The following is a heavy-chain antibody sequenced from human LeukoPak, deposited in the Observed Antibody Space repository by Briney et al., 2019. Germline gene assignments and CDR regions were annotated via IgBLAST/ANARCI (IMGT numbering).Heavy chain of an antibody. V-gene: IGHV3-30-3*01. CDR2: ISYDGNNK. Sequence: GGSQRLSCAASGFTFSSYAMHWVRQAPGKGLEWVALISYDGNNKYYADPVKGRFTISRDSSKNRLYLQMDSLRAEDTAVYSCASLPPDIVVVPAARLDYWGQGTLVTVSS. CDR3: ASLPPDIVVVPAARLDY. J-gene: IGHJ4*02. D-gene: IGHD2-2*01. CDR1: GFTFSSYA.